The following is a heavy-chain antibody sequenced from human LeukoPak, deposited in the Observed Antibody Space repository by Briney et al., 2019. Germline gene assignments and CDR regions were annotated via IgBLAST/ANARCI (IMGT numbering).Heavy chain of an antibody. CDR1: GGSISSYY. D-gene: IGHD6-13*01. V-gene: IGHV4-59*01. CDR2: IYYSGST. Sequence: SETLSLTCTVPGGSISSYYWSWIRQPPGKGLEWIGYIYYSGSTSYNPSLKSRVTISVDTSKNQFSLKLSSVTAADTAVYYCASQEYSSSWYTPYYYYYGMDVWGQGTTVTVSS. J-gene: IGHJ6*02. CDR3: ASQEYSSSWYTPYYYYYGMDV.